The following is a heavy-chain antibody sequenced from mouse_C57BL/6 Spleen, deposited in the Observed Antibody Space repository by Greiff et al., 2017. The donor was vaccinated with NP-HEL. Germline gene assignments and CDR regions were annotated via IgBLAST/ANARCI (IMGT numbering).Heavy chain of an antibody. CDR2: ISDGGSYT. J-gene: IGHJ3*01. CDR1: GFTFSSYA. Sequence: EVQLVESGGGLVKPGGSLKLSCAASGFTFSSYAMSWVRQTPEKRLEWVATISDGGSYTYYPDNVKGRFTISRDNAKNNLYLQMSHLKSEDTAMYYCARATGWFAYWGQGTLVTVSA. D-gene: IGHD4-1*02. V-gene: IGHV5-4*01. CDR3: ARATGWFAY.